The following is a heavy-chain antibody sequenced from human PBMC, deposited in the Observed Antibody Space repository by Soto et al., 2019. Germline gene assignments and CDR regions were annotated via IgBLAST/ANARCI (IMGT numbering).Heavy chain of an antibody. CDR3: ATQYSYWDY. J-gene: IGHJ4*02. Sequence: QLQLQESGPGLVKPSETLSLTCTVSGGSISSSSYYWGWIRQPPGKGLEWIGSIYYSGSTYYNPSLXXRXTXXVDTSKNQFSLKLSSVTAADTAVYYCATQYSYWDYWGQGTLVTVSS. CDR2: IYYSGST. D-gene: IGHD5-18*01. V-gene: IGHV4-39*01. CDR1: GGSISSSSYY.